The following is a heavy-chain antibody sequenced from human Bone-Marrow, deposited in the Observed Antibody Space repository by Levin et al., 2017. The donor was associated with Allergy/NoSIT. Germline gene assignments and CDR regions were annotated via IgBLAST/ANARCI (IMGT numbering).Heavy chain of an antibody. D-gene: IGHD4-17*01. V-gene: IGHV3-23*01. CDR2: ISGSGERT. J-gene: IGHJ4*02. CDR3: AKDIYEKTGPMTTVTYFLDY. Sequence: SCAASGFTFSNYPMSWVRQAPGKGLEWVSGISGSGERTYYADSVKGRFTILRDNSENTLYMQMDSLRADDTAVYYCAKDIYEKTGPMTTVTYFLDYWGQGTLATVSS. CDR1: GFTFSNYP.